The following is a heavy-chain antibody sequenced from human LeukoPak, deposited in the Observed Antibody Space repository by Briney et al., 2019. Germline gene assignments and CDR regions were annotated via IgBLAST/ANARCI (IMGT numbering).Heavy chain of an antibody. V-gene: IGHV3-23*01. J-gene: IGHJ3*02. CDR3: AKAGYYPSDAFDI. CDR2: ISGSGGST. Sequence: GGSLRLSCAASGFTFSSYAMSWVRQAPGKGLEWVTAISGSGGSTYYADSVKGRFTISRDNSKNTLYLQMNSLRAEDTAVYYCAKAGYYPSDAFDIWGQGTMVTVSS. D-gene: IGHD3-22*01. CDR1: GFTFSSYA.